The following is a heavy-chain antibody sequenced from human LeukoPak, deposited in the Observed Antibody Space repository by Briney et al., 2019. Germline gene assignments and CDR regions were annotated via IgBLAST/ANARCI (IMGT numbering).Heavy chain of an antibody. CDR2: IWPDGSEK. CDR1: GFTFDDYG. CDR3: AKLLGIVTTLDY. V-gene: IGHV3-7*01. D-gene: IGHD4-17*01. Sequence: AGGSLRLSCAASGFTFDDYGMSWIRQGPGKGLEWVATIWPDGSEKKYVDSVRDRFTICRDNARNTLYLQMNGLSAEDTAVYFCAKLLGIVTTLDYWGQGVLVTVSS. J-gene: IGHJ4*02.